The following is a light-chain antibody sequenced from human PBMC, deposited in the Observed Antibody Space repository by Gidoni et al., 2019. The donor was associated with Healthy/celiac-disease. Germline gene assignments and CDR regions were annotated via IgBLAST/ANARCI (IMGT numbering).Light chain of an antibody. CDR2: WAS. V-gene: IGKV4-1*01. CDR1: QSVLYSSNNKNY. J-gene: IGKJ2*01. CDR3: QQYYSTPYT. Sequence: DIVMTQPPHSLAVSLGERATINSKSSQSVLYSSNNKNYLTWYQQKPGQPPKLLIYWASTRESGVPDRFSGSGSGTDFTLTISSLQAEDVAVYYCQQYYSTPYTFGQGTKLEIK.